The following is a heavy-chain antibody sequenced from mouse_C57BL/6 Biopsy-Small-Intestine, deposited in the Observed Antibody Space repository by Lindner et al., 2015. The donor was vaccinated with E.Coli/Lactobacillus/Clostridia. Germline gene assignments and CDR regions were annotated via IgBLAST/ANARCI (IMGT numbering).Heavy chain of an antibody. Sequence: VQLQESGPELVKPGASVKISCKASGYVFSRTWMNWVRQRPGKGLEWIGRIYPGDGDTHYNGKFKGKATLTADKSSSTAYMQLSSLTSEDSAVYFCARGGSFSNFRYFDVWGAGTTVTVSS. CDR3: ARGGSFSNFRYFDV. CDR1: GYVFSRTW. CDR2: IYPGDGDT. J-gene: IGHJ1*01. V-gene: IGHV1-82*01. D-gene: IGHD2-5*01.